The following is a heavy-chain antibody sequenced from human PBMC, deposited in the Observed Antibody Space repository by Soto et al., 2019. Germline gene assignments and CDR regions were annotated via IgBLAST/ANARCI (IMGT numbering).Heavy chain of an antibody. J-gene: IGHJ4*02. Sequence: SGPTLVNPTQTLTLTCAFSGFSLTTTHMGVAWIRQPPGKALEWLALIYWDDDKRYSPSLKNRLAISKDTSRNRVVLTITNMNPEDKGTYFCAHAGDYDMVSFDHRGTGPLVTVSS. CDR3: AHAGDYDMVSFDH. CDR1: GFSLTTTHMG. CDR2: IYWDDDK. V-gene: IGHV2-5*02. D-gene: IGHD4-17*01.